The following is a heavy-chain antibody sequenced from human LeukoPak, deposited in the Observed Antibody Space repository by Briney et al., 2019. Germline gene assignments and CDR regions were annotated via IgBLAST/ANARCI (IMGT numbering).Heavy chain of an antibody. D-gene: IGHD4-17*01. Sequence: GGSLRLSCAASGFTVSSNDMSWVRQDPGKGLECISVIYCGGSTDYADSVTGRLTISRENSKNTLSLQMNSLRAEDTVVYYCARVVVHDYGDYYLDYWGQGTLVTVSS. CDR2: IYCGGST. J-gene: IGHJ4*02. V-gene: IGHV3-53*01. CDR1: GFTVSSND. CDR3: ARVVVHDYGDYYLDY.